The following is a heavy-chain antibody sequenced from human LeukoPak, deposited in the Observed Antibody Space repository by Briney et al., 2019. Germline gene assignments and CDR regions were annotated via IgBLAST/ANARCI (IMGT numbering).Heavy chain of an antibody. CDR2: LSSDENDE. CDR1: GFTFSNFI. J-gene: IGHJ3*02. V-gene: IGHV3-30*07. CDR3: AREEVTTGDAFDI. Sequence: PGGSLRLSCTASGFTFSNFIMHWVRQAPGKGLEWVAFLSSDENDEDYADSVKGRFAISRDNAKNSLYLQMNSLRAEDTAVYYCAREEVTTGDAFDIWGQGTMVTVSS. D-gene: IGHD4-17*01.